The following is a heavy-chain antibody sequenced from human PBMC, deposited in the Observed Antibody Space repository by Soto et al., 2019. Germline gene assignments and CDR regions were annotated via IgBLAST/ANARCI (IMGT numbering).Heavy chain of an antibody. CDR3: ARQDGYSSSWYPY. J-gene: IGHJ4*02. D-gene: IGHD6-13*01. CDR1: GGSISSSSYY. V-gene: IGHV4-39*01. CDR2: IYYSGST. Sequence: ETLSLTCTVSGGSISSSSYYWGWIRQPPGKGLEWIGSIYYSGSTYYNPSLKSRVTISVDTSKNQFSLKLSSVTAADTAVYYCARQDGYSSSWYPYWGQGTLVTVS.